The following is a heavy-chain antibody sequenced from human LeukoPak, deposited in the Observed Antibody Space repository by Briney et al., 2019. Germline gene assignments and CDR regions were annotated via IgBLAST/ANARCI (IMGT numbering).Heavy chain of an antibody. V-gene: IGHV3-23*01. CDR1: GFTFSSYA. CDR2: ISGSGGGT. Sequence: GGSLRLSCAASGFTFSSYAMGWVRQAPGKGLEWVSTISGSGGGTYYADSVKGRFTLSRDNSMNTLYLQMNSLRAEDTAVYYCAKDVESGRSADYWGQGTLVTVSS. CDR3: AKDVESGRSADY. D-gene: IGHD3-10*01. J-gene: IGHJ4*02.